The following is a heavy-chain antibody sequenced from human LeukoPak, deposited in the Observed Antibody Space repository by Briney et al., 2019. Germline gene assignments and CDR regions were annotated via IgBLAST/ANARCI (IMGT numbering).Heavy chain of an antibody. CDR3: ARGGGYTYGYSHFDY. CDR2: IYGGGST. D-gene: IGHD5-18*01. Sequence: AGGSLRLSCAASGFTVSSNYMSWVRQAPGKGLEWVSVIYGGGSTYYADSVKGRFTISRDNSKNTLYLRMNSLRAEDTAVYYCARGGGYTYGYSHFDYWGQGTLVTVSS. V-gene: IGHV3-66*01. CDR1: GFTVSSNY. J-gene: IGHJ4*02.